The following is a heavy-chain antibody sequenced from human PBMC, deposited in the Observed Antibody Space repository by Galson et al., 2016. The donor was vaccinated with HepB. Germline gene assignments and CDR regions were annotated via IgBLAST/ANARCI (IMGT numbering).Heavy chain of an antibody. CDR3: ARGSYWLLQHGDLFDY. CDR1: GFTFNSYT. Sequence: SLRLSCAASGFTFNSYTMNWVRQAPGKGLEWVSSISISSSYIYYADSVKGRFTISRDNAKNSMYLQMNSLRDEDTAVYYCARGSYWLLQHGDLFDYWGQGTLFTVSS. D-gene: IGHD4-17*01. J-gene: IGHJ4*02. CDR2: ISISSSYI. V-gene: IGHV3-21*01.